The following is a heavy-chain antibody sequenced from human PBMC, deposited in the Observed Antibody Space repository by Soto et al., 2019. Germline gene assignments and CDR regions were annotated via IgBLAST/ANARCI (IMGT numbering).Heavy chain of an antibody. V-gene: IGHV4-59*08. CDR1: GGSISSYY. J-gene: IGHJ6*02. CDR2: IYYSGST. D-gene: IGHD2-2*01. CDR3: ARHPRGVVVPAAIFGMNVLCFETYNHYGMVV. Sequence: SETLSLTCTVSGGSISSYYWSWIRQPPGKGLEWIGYIYYSGSTNYNPSLKSRVTISVDTSKNQFSLKLSSVTAADTAVYYCARHPRGVVVPAAIFGMNVLCFETYNHYGMVVWGPGITVTLFS.